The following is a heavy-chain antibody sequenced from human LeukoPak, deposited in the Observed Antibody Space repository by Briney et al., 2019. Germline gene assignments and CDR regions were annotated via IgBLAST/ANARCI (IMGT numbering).Heavy chain of an antibody. CDR3: AKGGYDLDYYFDY. Sequence: GGSLRLSCAGSGFTFSTYWMSWVRQAPGKGLEWVANIKQDGSEKYYVDTVKGRFTISRDNAKNSLYLQMNSLRAEDTALYYCAKGGYDLDYYFDYWGQGILVTVSS. J-gene: IGHJ4*02. CDR1: GFTFSTYW. V-gene: IGHV3-7*03. CDR2: IKQDGSEK. D-gene: IGHD2-2*01.